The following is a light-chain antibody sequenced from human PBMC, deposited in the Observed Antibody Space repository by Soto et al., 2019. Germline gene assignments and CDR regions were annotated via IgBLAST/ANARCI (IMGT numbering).Light chain of an antibody. Sequence: DVQMSQSPSTLSASVGDRFTITWRASQSIDSWLAWYQQKPGKAPKLLIYAASSLQSGVPSRFSGSGSGTDFTLTISSLQPEDFATYYCQQSYSTPITFGQGTRLEIK. V-gene: IGKV1-39*01. CDR3: QQSYSTPIT. J-gene: IGKJ5*01. CDR2: AAS. CDR1: QSIDSW.